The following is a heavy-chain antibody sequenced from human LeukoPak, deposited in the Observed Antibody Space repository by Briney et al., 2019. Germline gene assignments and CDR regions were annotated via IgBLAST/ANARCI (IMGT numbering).Heavy chain of an antibody. V-gene: IGHV3-21*01. CDR1: VFTFSSYS. D-gene: IGHD1-26*01. Sequence: GGSLRLSCAASVFTFSSYSMNWVRQAPGKGLEWVSSISSSSSYIYYADSVKGRFTISRDNAKNSLYLQMNSLRAEDTAVYYCARPLAFGELLPFDYWGQGTLVTVSS. CDR2: ISSSSSYI. CDR3: ARPLAFGELLPFDY. J-gene: IGHJ4*02.